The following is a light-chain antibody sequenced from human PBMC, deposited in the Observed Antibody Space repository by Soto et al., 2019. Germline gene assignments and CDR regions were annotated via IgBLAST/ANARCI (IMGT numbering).Light chain of an antibody. V-gene: IGKV1-5*01. CDR3: QQYNSYSPWT. Sequence: DIQMTQSPSTLSASVGDRVTITCRASQSISIWLAWYQQKPGKAPKLLIYDVSSLESGVPSRFSGSGSGTEFILNISSLQPDDFATYYCQQYNSYSPWTFGQGTKVDIK. J-gene: IGKJ1*01. CDR1: QSISIW. CDR2: DVS.